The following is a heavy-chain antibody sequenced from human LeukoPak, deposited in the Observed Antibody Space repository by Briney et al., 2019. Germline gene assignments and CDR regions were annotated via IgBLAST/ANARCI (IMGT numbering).Heavy chain of an antibody. J-gene: IGHJ6*02. V-gene: IGHV3-33*01. CDR3: ARAVRPGITGTTRQAYGMDV. CDR1: GFTFSSYG. D-gene: IGHD1-14*01. Sequence: GGSLRLSCAASGFTFSSYGMHWVRQAPGKGLEWVAVIWYDGSNKYYADSVKGRFTISRDNSKNTLYLQMNSLRAEDTAVYYCARAVRPGITGTTRQAYGMDVWGRGTTVTVSS. CDR2: IWYDGSNK.